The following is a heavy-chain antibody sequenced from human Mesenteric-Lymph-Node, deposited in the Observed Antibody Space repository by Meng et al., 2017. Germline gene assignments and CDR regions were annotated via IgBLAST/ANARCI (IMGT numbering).Heavy chain of an antibody. CDR3: ARRGATRRNFDY. V-gene: IGHV3-21*01. Sequence: GGSLRLSCAASGFTFSSYSMNWVRHAPGQGLEWVSSISSSSSYIYYADSVKGRFTISRDNAKNSLYLQMNSLSAEDTAVYYCARRGATRRNFDYWGQGTLVTVSS. J-gene: IGHJ4*02. CDR2: ISSSSSYI. D-gene: IGHD1-26*01. CDR1: GFTFSSYS.